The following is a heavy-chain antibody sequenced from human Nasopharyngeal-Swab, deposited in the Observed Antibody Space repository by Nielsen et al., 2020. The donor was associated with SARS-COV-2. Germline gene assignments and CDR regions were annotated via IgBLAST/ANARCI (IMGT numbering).Heavy chain of an antibody. CDR3: ARDPHGLDV. CDR1: GFSFSSYD. Sequence: GSLRLSCAASGFSFSSYDMHWVRRSASKGLEWVSGISTTGVAYYLDSVKGRFTTSRENAQSSMYLQMSGLRAEDTAVYYCARDPHGLDVWGQGTTVTVSS. V-gene: IGHV3-13*01. CDR2: ISTTGVA. J-gene: IGHJ6*02.